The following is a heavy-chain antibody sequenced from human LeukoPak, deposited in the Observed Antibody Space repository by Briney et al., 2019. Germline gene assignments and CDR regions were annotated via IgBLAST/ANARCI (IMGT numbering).Heavy chain of an antibody. V-gene: IGHV1-2*02. Sequence: GASVKVSCKSSGYTFTTYYMHWVRQAPGQAGEGMGWINHKRVGTNYAQKFQGRVTMNRDTSISTAYMELSRLRSDDTAVYYCARGFGYCSSTSCPKPDYYYYMDVWGKGTTVTISS. CDR2: INHKRVGT. D-gene: IGHD2-2*01. CDR3: ARGFGYCSSTSCPKPDYYYYMDV. CDR1: GYTFTTYY. J-gene: IGHJ6*03.